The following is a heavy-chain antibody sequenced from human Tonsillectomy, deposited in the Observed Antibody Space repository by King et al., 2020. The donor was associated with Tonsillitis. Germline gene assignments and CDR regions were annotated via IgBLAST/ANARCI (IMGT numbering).Heavy chain of an antibody. CDR3: ATTYDFWSGY. D-gene: IGHD3-3*01. CDR2: ISSDSNYR. V-gene: IGHV3-21*01. J-gene: IGHJ4*02. Sequence: VQLVESGGGLVKPGGSLRLSCAASGFTFSGYGMIWVRQAPGKGLEWVSSISSDSNYRYYGYSVKGRFTISRDNAKKSLYLQMNSLRAEDPAVYYCATTYDFWSGYWGQGTLVTVSS. CDR1: GFTFSGYG.